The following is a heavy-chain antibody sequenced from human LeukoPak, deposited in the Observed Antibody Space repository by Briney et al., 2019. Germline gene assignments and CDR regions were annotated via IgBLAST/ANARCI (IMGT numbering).Heavy chain of an antibody. J-gene: IGHJ4*02. Sequence: PGRSLRLSCAVSGFTFSSYGMHWVRQAPGKGLEWVAVISYDGSNKYCAVSVKGRFTISRDNSKNTLYLQMNSLRAEDTAVYYCAKVMTTVVSMDYWGQGTLVTVSS. CDR1: GFTFSSYG. D-gene: IGHD4-23*01. CDR3: AKVMTTVVSMDY. V-gene: IGHV3-30*18. CDR2: ISYDGSNK.